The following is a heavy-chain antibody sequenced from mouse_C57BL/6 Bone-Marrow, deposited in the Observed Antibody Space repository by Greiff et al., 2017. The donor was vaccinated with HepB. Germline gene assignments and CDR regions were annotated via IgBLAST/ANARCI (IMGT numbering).Heavy chain of an antibody. D-gene: IGHD4-1*01. Sequence: EVQGVESGGGLVQSGRSLRLSCATSGFTFSDFYMEWVRQAPGKGLEWIAASRNKANDYTTEYSASVKGRFIVSRDTSQSILYLQMNALRAEDTAIYYWARDAGGDWDWYFDVWGTGTTVTVSS. CDR3: ARDAGGDWDWYFDV. V-gene: IGHV7-1*01. CDR1: GFTFSDFY. CDR2: SRNKANDYTT. J-gene: IGHJ1*03.